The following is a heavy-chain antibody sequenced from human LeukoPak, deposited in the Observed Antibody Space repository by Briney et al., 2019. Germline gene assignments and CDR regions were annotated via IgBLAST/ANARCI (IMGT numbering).Heavy chain of an antibody. CDR1: GFTFSSYA. D-gene: IGHD3-22*01. Sequence: GGSLRLSCAASGFTFSSYAMNWVRQAPGKGLEWVSAISGSGGNTYYADSVKGRFTISRDNAKNSLYLQMNSLRAEDTAVYYCARDLSYYDSSGYQRSAEYFQHWGQGTLVTVSS. J-gene: IGHJ1*01. CDR2: ISGSGGNT. CDR3: ARDLSYYDSSGYQRSAEYFQH. V-gene: IGHV3-23*01.